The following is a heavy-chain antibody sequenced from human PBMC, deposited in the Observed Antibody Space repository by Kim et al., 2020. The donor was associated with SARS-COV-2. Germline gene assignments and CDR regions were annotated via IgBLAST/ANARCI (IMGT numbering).Heavy chain of an antibody. D-gene: IGHD6-13*01. CDR3: AREARAIAAAGTPGYFQH. CDR2: IITIFGTA. CDR1: GGTFSSYA. Sequence: SVKVSCKASGGTFSSYAISWVRQAPGQGLEWMGGIITIFGTANYAQKFQGRVTITADESTSTAYMELSSLRSEDTAVYYCAREARAIAAAGTPGYFQHWGQGTLVTVSS. V-gene: IGHV1-69*13. J-gene: IGHJ1*01.